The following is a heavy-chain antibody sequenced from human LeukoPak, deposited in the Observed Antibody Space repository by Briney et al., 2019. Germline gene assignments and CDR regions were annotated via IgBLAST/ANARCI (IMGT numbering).Heavy chain of an antibody. D-gene: IGHD3-22*01. CDR1: GFTFSDYR. J-gene: IGHJ4*02. Sequence: GGSLRLSCAASGFTFSDYRMNWVRQAPGKGLEWISYISNDLSTIHYAASVKGRFTISRDNSKNTLYLQMNSLRPEDTAVYYCAKDRSYYDSGGFRNFDYWGQGTLVTVSS. V-gene: IGHV3-48*01. CDR2: ISNDLSTI. CDR3: AKDRSYYDSGGFRNFDY.